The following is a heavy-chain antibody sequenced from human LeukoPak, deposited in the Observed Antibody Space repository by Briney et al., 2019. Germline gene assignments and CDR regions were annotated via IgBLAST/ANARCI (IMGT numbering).Heavy chain of an antibody. J-gene: IGHJ6*02. CDR1: GFTFSTYA. CDR3: ARATSYNNYGMDV. V-gene: IGHV3-21*01. CDR2: ISSSSSHI. Sequence: GGSLRLSCAASGFTFSTYAMSWVRQAPGKGLEWVSSISSSSSHIHSADSVKGRFTISRDNAKNSLYLQMNSLRAEDTAVYYCARATSYNNYGMDVWGQGTTVTVSS. D-gene: IGHD1-14*01.